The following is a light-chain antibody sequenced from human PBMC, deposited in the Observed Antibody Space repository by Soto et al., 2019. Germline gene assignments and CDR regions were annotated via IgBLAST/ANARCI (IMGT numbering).Light chain of an antibody. Sequence: EIVMTQSPATLSVSAGEIATLSFSASQSVRSNLAWYQQKPGQAPRLLIYGASTRATGIPARFSGSGSGTEFTLTISSLQSEDFAVYYCQQYNNWPRTFGQGTKVDIK. CDR2: GAS. CDR1: QSVRSN. V-gene: IGKV3-15*01. J-gene: IGKJ1*01. CDR3: QQYNNWPRT.